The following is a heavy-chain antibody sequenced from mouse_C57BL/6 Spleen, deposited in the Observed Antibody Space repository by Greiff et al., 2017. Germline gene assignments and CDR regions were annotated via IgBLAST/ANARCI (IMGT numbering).Heavy chain of an antibody. J-gene: IGHJ1*03. CDR2: IYPSDSET. V-gene: IGHV1-61*01. CDR1: GYTFTSYW. D-gene: IGHD2-5*01. Sequence: QVQLQQSGAELVRPGSSVKLSCKASGYTFTSYWMAWVKQRPGQGLEWIGNIYPSDSETHYNQKFKDKATLTVDKSSSTAYMQLSSLTSEDSAVYYCARKRGYSNYDWYFDVWGTGTTVTVSS. CDR3: ARKRGYSNYDWYFDV.